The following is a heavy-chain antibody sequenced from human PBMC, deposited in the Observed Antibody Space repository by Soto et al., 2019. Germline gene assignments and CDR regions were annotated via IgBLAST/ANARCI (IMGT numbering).Heavy chain of an antibody. CDR3: ARGPSSLTRFDY. J-gene: IGHJ4*02. CDR1: GFTFSSYA. D-gene: IGHD2-2*01. CDR2: ISYDGSNK. Sequence: GGSLRLSCAASGFTFSSYAMHWVRQAPGKGLEWVAAISYDGSNKYYADSVKGRFTISRDNSKNTLYLQMNSLRAEDTAVYYCARGPSSLTRFDYWGQGTPVTVSS. V-gene: IGHV3-30-3*01.